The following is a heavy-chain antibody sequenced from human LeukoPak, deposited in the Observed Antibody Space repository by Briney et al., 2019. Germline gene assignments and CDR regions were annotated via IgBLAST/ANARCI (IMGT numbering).Heavy chain of an antibody. D-gene: IGHD2-2*01. CDR2: IYGGVNT. CDR1: GFTVSSNY. Sequence: GGSLRLSCTASGFTVSSNYMSWVRQAPGKGLEWVSVIYGGVNTVYADSVKGRFTISRDNSKNTLYLQMNSLRAEDTAVYYCARDYCRSISCQDYWGQGTLVTVSS. V-gene: IGHV3-66*01. J-gene: IGHJ4*02. CDR3: ARDYCRSISCQDY.